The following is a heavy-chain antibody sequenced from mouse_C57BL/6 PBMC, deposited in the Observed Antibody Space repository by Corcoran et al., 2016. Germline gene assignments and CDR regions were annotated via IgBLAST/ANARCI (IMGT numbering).Heavy chain of an antibody. D-gene: IGHD2-1*01. CDR1: GYTFTTYG. CDR3: ASWGNYVYAMDY. CDR2: INTYSGVP. V-gene: IGHV9-3*01. Sequence: QIQLVQSGPELKKPGETVKISCKASGYTFTTYGMSWVKQAPGKGLKWMGWINTYSGVPTYADDFKGRFAFSLATSASTAYLQINNLKNEDTATYFCASWGNYVYAMDYWGQGTSVTVSS. J-gene: IGHJ4*01.